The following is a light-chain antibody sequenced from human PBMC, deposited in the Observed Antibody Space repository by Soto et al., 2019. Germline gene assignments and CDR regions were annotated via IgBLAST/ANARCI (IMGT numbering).Light chain of an antibody. CDR3: QQRSNWPPIT. Sequence: ELVLTQNPATMSLSPEDVATLGCRASQSVSSYLAWYQQKPGQAPRLLIYDASNRATGIPARFSGSGSGTDFTLTISSLEPEDFAVYYCQQRSNWPPITFGQGTRLEIK. J-gene: IGKJ5*01. CDR2: DAS. CDR1: QSVSSY. V-gene: IGKV3-11*01.